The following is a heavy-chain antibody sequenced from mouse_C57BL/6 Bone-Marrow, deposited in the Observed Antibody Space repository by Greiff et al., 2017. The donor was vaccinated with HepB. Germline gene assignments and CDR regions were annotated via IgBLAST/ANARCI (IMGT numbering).Heavy chain of an antibody. V-gene: IGHV1-50*01. J-gene: IGHJ2*01. CDR1: GYTFTSYW. CDR2: IDPSDSYT. D-gene: IGHD1-1*01. CDR3: AREDYYGSFFDY. Sequence: QVQLQQSGAELVKPGASVKLSCKASGYTFTSYWMQWVKQRPGQGLEWIGEIDPSDSYTNYNQKFKGKATLTVDTSSSTAYMQLSSLTSEDSAVYYCAREDYYGSFFDYWGQGTTLTVSS.